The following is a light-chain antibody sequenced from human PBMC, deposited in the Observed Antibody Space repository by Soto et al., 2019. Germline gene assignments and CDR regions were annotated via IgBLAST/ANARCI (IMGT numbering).Light chain of an antibody. V-gene: IGKV3-15*01. J-gene: IGKJ1*01. CDR3: QHYNNWPRT. CDR1: QSVSSY. Sequence: EIVMTQSPATLSVSPGERATLSCRASQSVSSYLSWYQQKPGQAPRLLIYGASTRATGIPARFSGSGSGTEFTLTISSLQSEDFAVYYCQHYNNWPRTFGQGTKVEI. CDR2: GAS.